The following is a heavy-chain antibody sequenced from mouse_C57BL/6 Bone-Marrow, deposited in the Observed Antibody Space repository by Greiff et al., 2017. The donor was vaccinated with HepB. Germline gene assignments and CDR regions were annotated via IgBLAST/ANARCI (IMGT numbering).Heavy chain of an antibody. J-gene: IGHJ3*01. V-gene: IGHV14-4*01. D-gene: IGHD1-1*01. CDR1: GFNIKDDY. CDR3: PTTVPWFAY. CDR2: IDPENGDT. Sequence: VQLQQSGAELVRPGASVKLSCTASGFNIKDDYMHWVKQRPEQGLEWIGWIDPENGDTEYASKFQGKATITADTSSNTAYLQLSSLTSEDTAVYYCPTTVPWFAYWGQGTLVTVSA.